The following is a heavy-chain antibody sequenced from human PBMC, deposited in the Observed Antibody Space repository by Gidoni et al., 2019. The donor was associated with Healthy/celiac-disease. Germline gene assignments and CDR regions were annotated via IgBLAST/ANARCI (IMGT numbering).Heavy chain of an antibody. J-gene: IGHJ5*02. CDR1: GFTVSSYA. V-gene: IGHV3-30-3*01. CDR2: ILYDGSNK. D-gene: IGHD3-22*01. CDR3: ARDDYYYDSSGYFNWFDP. Sequence: QVQLVESGGGVVQPGRSLRLSCAASGFTVSSYAMHWVSQAPGKGLEGVAVILYDGSNKYYADSVKGRFTISRDNSKNTLYLQMNSLRAEDTAVYYCARDDYYYDSSGYFNWFDPWGQGTLVTVSS.